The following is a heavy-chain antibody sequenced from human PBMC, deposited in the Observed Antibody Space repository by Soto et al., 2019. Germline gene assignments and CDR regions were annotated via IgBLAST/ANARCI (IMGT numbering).Heavy chain of an antibody. Sequence: EVQLVESGGGLVQPGGSLRLSCAASGFTFSSCWMNWVRQAPGKGLEWVTNINEAGSDRYYVDSVKGRFTISRDNAKNSLYLQMDRRRPEDTAVYYCARRRSVGSRTIFGSLGQGTLVTVSS. CDR2: INEAGSDR. J-gene: IGHJ4*02. CDR1: GFTFSSCW. D-gene: IGHD2-15*01. V-gene: IGHV3-7*01. CDR3: ARRRSVGSRTIFGS.